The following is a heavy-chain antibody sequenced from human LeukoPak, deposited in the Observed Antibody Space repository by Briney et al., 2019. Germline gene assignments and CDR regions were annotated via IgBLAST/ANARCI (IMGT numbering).Heavy chain of an antibody. V-gene: IGHV4-39*01. Sequence: PSETLSLTCTVSGGSISSSSYYWGWIRQPPGKGLEWIGSIYYSGSTYYNPSLKSRVTISVDTSKNQFSLKLSSVTAADTAVYYCARHVKNYDFWSGYYYYYMDVWGKGNTVTVSS. J-gene: IGHJ6*03. CDR1: GGSISSSSYY. CDR2: IYYSGST. D-gene: IGHD3-3*01. CDR3: ARHVKNYDFWSGYYYYYMDV.